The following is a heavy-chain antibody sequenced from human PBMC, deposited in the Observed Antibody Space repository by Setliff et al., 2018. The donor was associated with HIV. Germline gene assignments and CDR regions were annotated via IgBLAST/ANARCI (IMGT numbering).Heavy chain of an antibody. CDR2: MNPNSGNT. CDR3: ARSLTGGAATRAFDI. V-gene: IGHV1-8*02. Sequence: GASVKVSCKASGYTFTSYDINWVRQGTGQGPEWMGWMNPNSGNTGYAQKFQGRVTMTRNTSISTAYMELSSLRSEDTAVYYCARSLTGGAATRAFDIWGQGTMGTVSS. CDR1: GYTFTSYD. D-gene: IGHD2-15*01. J-gene: IGHJ3*02.